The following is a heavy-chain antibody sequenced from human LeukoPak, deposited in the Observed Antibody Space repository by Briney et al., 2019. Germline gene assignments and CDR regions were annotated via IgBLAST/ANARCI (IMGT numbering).Heavy chain of an antibody. CDR1: GFTFSSFG. D-gene: IGHD2-21*02. CDR2: LSSSSSYI. Sequence: GGSLRLSCAASGFTFSSFGMNWVRQAPGKGLGWVSSLSSSSSYIYYADSVKGRFTISRDNAKNSLYLQMNSLRAEDTAVYYCARDRGNDFNSYFFDYWGQGILVTVSS. J-gene: IGHJ4*02. V-gene: IGHV3-21*01. CDR3: ARDRGNDFNSYFFDY.